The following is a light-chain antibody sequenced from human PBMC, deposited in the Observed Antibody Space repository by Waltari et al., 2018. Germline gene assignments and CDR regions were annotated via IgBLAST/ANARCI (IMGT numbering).Light chain of an antibody. CDR2: DAS. CDR3: QQFDTLPPS. CDR1: HDINNF. Sequence: DIQMTQSPSSLSASVRDRVTITCQASHDINNFLNWYQQKPGRAPSPLIYDASKLETGVPSRFSGSGSGTHFTLTISSLQTEDSATYYCQQFDTLPPSFGGGTKVEI. V-gene: IGKV1-33*01. J-gene: IGKJ4*01.